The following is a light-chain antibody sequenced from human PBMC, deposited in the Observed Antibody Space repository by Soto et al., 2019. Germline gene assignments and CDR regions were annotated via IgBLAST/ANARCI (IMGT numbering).Light chain of an antibody. CDR1: QGIRND. V-gene: IGKV1-6*01. CDR3: QQSNSIPPWT. Sequence: AIQMTQSPSSLSASVGDRVTITCRASQGIRNDLGWYQQKPGKAPKLLIYAASSLQSGVPSRFSGSGSGTDFTLTISSLQPEDVATYYCQQSNSIPPWTFGQGTKVEVK. J-gene: IGKJ1*01. CDR2: AAS.